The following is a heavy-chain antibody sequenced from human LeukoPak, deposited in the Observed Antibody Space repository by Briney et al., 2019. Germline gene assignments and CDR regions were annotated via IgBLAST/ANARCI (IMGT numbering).Heavy chain of an antibody. D-gene: IGHD1-7*01. CDR3: TTDEDWNYARKDV. CDR1: GFTFNYAW. CDR2: TVSEIDGGTT. Sequence: GSLRLSCAASGFTFNYAWMSWVRQVPGKGLEWVGQTVSEIDGGTTDYAAPVKGRFTISRDDSKSTLYLQMNSLRIEDTAVYYCTTDEDWNYARKDVWGQGATVIVSS. J-gene: IGHJ6*02. V-gene: IGHV3-15*04.